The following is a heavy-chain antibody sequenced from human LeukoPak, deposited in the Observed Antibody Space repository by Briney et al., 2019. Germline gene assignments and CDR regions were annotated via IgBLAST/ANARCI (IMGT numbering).Heavy chain of an antibody. CDR3: ARDYCGGDCYPFDY. D-gene: IGHD2-21*02. Sequence: GGSLRLSRAVSGFTFDDYGVSWVRQAPGKGLEWVSGINWNGGSTGYADSVKGRFTISRDNAKKSVYLKMNSLRDEDTALYYCARDYCGGDCYPFDYWGQGTLVTVSS. J-gene: IGHJ4*02. CDR2: INWNGGST. V-gene: IGHV3-20*04. CDR1: GFTFDDYG.